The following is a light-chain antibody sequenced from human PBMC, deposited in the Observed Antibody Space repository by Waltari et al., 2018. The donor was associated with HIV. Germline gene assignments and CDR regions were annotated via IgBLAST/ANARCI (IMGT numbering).Light chain of an antibody. V-gene: IGLV4-69*01. J-gene: IGLJ2*01. Sequence: QLVLTQSPSASASLGASVKLTCTLSSGHSYYAIAWHQQQQEKGPRFLMKLNSDGSHSKGDGIPYRFSGSSSGSERYLTISSLQSEDEADYYCQAWGTGIVFGGGTKLTVL. CDR2: LNSDGSH. CDR1: SGHSYYA. CDR3: QAWGTGIV.